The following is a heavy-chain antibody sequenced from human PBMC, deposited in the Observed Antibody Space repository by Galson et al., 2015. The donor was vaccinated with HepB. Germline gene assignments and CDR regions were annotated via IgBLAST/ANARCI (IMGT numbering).Heavy chain of an antibody. V-gene: IGHV3-21*01. CDR1: GFTFSSYS. CDR3: AGDGLTIFGVVITEQVFDY. D-gene: IGHD3-3*01. CDR2: ISSSSSYI. Sequence: SLRLSCAASGFTFSSYSMNWVRQAPGKGLEWVSSISSSSSYIYYADSVKGRFTISRDNAKNSLYLQMNSLRAEDTAMYYCAGDGLTIFGVVITEQVFDYWGQGTLVTVSS. J-gene: IGHJ4*02.